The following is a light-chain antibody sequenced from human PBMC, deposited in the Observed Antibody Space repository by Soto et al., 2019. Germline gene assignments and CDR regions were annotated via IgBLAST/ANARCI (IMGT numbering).Light chain of an antibody. Sequence: EIVMTQSPATLSVSPGERATLSCRATQSVTSNLAWYQQKPGQAPRLLVYGASTRATGIPARFSGSGSGTEFTLTIRSLQSEDFAVYCFQQYNNWPRTFGQGTKVEV. V-gene: IGKV3-15*01. J-gene: IGKJ1*01. CDR3: QQYNNWPRT. CDR1: QSVTSN. CDR2: GAS.